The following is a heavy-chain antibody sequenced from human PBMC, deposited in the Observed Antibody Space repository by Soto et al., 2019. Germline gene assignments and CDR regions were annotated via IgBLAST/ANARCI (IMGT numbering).Heavy chain of an antibody. V-gene: IGHV1-3*01. CDR1: GYTFTSYA. D-gene: IGHD3-22*01. CDR2: INAGNGNT. Sequence: ASVKVSCKASGYTFTSYAMHWVRQAPGQRHEWMGWINAGNGNTKYSQKFQGRVTITRDTSASTAYMELSSLRSEDTAVYYCARVCSSGYCNDAFDIWGQGTMVTVS. J-gene: IGHJ3*02. CDR3: ARVCSSGYCNDAFDI.